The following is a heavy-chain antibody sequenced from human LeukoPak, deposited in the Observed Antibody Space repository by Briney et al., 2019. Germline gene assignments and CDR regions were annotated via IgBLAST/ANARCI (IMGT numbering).Heavy chain of an antibody. D-gene: IGHD5-18*01. V-gene: IGHV3-30*02. CDR1: GFTFSSYG. Sequence: GGSLRLSCAASGFTFSSYGMHWVRQAPGKGLEWVAFIRYDGSNKYYADSVKGRFTISRDNSKNTLYLQMNSLRAEDTAVYYCAKVDPRGRGNNLDAFHIWGQGTMVTVSS. CDR3: AKVDPRGRGNNLDAFHI. CDR2: IRYDGSNK. J-gene: IGHJ3*02.